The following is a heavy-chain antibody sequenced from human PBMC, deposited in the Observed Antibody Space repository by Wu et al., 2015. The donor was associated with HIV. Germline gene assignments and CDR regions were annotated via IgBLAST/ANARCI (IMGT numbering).Heavy chain of an antibody. CDR2: IIPIFGTA. J-gene: IGHJ4*02. CDR3: ASGGGSSGYYRGDTFDY. V-gene: IGHV1-69*15. CDR1: GGTFHNYA. D-gene: IGHD3-22*01. Sequence: QAQLMQSGGEVKKPGSSVKVSCKTSGGTFHNYAIAWVRQAPGQGLEWMGRIIPIFGTANYAQKFQGRVTITADESTSTAYMELSSLRSEDTAVYYCASGGGSSGYYRGDTFDYWGQGTLVTVSS.